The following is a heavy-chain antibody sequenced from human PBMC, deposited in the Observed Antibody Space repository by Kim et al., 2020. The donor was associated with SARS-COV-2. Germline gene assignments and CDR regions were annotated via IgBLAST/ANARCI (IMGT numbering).Heavy chain of an antibody. CDR3: ERGGELGRGDWFDP. CDR1: GGSISSSGYY. V-gene: IGHV4-31*03. Sequence: SETLSLTCTVSGGSISSSGYYWSWIRQHPEKGLEWIGFISYSGSTHYNPSLKSRVTIAADTSKNQFSLKLSSVIAADTALYYCERGGELGRGDWFDPCGQGTLVTVSS. CDR2: ISYSGST. J-gene: IGHJ5*02. D-gene: IGHD1-26*01.